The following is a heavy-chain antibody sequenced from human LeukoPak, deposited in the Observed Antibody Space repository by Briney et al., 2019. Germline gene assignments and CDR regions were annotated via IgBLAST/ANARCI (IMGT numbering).Heavy chain of an antibody. V-gene: IGHV1-69*04. J-gene: IGHJ4*02. CDR1: GGTFSSYA. D-gene: IGHD3-3*01. CDR3: ARETEDFWSGYFDY. CDR2: IIPILGIA. Sequence: GSSVKVSCKASGGTFSSYAISWVRQAPGQGLEWMGRIIPILGIANYAQKFQGRITITADESTSTAYMELSSLTSEDTAVYYCARETEDFWSGYFDYWGQGTLVTVSS.